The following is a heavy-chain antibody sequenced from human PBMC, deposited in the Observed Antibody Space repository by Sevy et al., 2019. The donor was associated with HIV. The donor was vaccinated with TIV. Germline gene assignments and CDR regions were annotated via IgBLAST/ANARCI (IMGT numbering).Heavy chain of an antibody. CDR2: ISSSSSYI. D-gene: IGHD3-16*02. Sequence: GGSLRLSCAASGFTFSSYSMNWVRQAPGKGLEWVSSISSSSSYIYYADSVKGRFTISRDNAKNSLYLQMNSLRAEDTAVYYCARETEYYDYIWGSYRPRRWFDPWGQGTLVTVSS. CDR3: ARETEYYDYIWGSYRPRRWFDP. CDR1: GFTFSSYS. V-gene: IGHV3-21*01. J-gene: IGHJ5*02.